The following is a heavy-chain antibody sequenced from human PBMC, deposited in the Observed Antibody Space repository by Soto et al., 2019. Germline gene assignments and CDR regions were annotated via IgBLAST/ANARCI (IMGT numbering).Heavy chain of an antibody. CDR3: AKGTIAAALLSHAFDI. CDR2: ISGSGGST. Sequence: GGSLRLSCAASGFTFSSYAMSWVRQAPGKGLEWVSVISGSGGSTYYADSVKGRFTISRDNSKNTLYLQMNSLRAEDTAVYYCAKGTIAAALLSHAFDIWGQGTMVTVSS. CDR1: GFTFSSYA. V-gene: IGHV3-23*01. D-gene: IGHD6-13*01. J-gene: IGHJ3*02.